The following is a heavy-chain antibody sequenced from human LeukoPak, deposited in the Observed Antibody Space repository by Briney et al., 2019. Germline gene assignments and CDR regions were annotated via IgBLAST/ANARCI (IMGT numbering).Heavy chain of an antibody. V-gene: IGHV4-38-2*02. J-gene: IGHJ3*02. CDR1: GYSISSGYY. D-gene: IGHD5-18*01. CDR3: ARAYSYGDAFDI. CDR2: IYHSGHT. Sequence: SETLSLTCTVSGYSISSGYYWGWIRQPPGKGLEWIGSIYHSGHTYHNPSLKSRVTISGDTSKNQFSLKLSSVTAADTAVYYCARAYSYGDAFDIWGQGTMVTVSS.